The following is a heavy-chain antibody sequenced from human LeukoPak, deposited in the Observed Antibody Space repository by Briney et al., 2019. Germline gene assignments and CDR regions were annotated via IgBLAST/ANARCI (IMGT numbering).Heavy chain of an antibody. CDR3: ARGKASGEVPVLRPIDALDV. CDR1: GFTFSSYG. V-gene: IGHV3-30*03. Sequence: GGSLRLSCAASGFTFSSYGMSWVRQAPGKGLEWVAVDGTNGFYADSVKGRFTISRDNSKNTLFLQMDTLRPEDTAMYYCARGKASGEVPVLRPIDALDVWGQGTMVTISS. D-gene: IGHD6-19*01. CDR2: DGTNG. J-gene: IGHJ3*01.